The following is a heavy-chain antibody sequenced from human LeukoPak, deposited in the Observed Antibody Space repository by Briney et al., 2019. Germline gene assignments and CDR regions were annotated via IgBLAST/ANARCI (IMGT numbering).Heavy chain of an antibody. Sequence: SETLSLTCAVYGGSFSGYYWSWIRQPPGKRLEWIGEINHSGSTNYNPSLKSRVTISVDTSKNQFSLKLSSVTAADTAVYYCASFTVDYYYYYMDVWGKGTTVTVSS. J-gene: IGHJ6*03. CDR3: ASFTVDYYYYYMDV. CDR1: GGSFSGYY. V-gene: IGHV4-34*01. CDR2: INHSGST.